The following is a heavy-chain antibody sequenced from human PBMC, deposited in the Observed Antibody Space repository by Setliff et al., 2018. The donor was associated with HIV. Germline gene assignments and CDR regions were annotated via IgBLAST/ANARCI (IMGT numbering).Heavy chain of an antibody. D-gene: IGHD2-2*01. Sequence: PSETLSLTCTVSGGSIKSGAYYWSWIRQHPGKGLEWVAYIYYSGSSYFNPSLKSRLTLSVDTSKNQFSLELTSVTAADTAVYFCAGFRAPYCSNTGCFWGAFVLWGPGTMVTVSS. V-gene: IGHV4-31*03. CDR2: IYYSGSS. J-gene: IGHJ3*01. CDR3: AGFRAPYCSNTGCFWGAFVL. CDR1: GGSIKSGAYY.